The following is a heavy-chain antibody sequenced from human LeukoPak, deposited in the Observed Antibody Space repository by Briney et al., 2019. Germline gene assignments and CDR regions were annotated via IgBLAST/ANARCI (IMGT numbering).Heavy chain of an antibody. D-gene: IGHD3-9*01. V-gene: IGHV3-30-3*01. Sequence: GGSLRLSCAASGFTFSSYAMHWVRQAPGKGLEWVAVISYDGSNKYYADSVKGRFTISRDNSKNTLYLQMNSLRADDTAVYYCAKEICYYIDWGQGTLVTASS. CDR2: ISYDGSNK. J-gene: IGHJ4*02. CDR1: GFTFSSYA. CDR3: AKEICYYID.